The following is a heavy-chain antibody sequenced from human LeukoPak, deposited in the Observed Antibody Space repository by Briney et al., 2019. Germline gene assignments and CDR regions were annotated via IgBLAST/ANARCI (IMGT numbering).Heavy chain of an antibody. CDR2: INHSGST. CDR3: ARYITAMAYYFDY. D-gene: IGHD5-18*01. V-gene: IGHV4-34*01. CDR1: GGSFSGYY. Sequence: SETLSLTCAVYGGSFSGYYWSWIRQPPGKGLEGIGEINHSGSTNYNPSLKSRVTISVDTSKNQFSLKLSSVTAADTAVYYCARYITAMAYYFDYWGQGTLVTVSS. J-gene: IGHJ4*02.